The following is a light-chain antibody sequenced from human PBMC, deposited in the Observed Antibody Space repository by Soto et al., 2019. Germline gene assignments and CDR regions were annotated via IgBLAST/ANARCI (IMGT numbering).Light chain of an antibody. CDR1: QSISSY. J-gene: IGKJ1*01. Sequence: DIQMTQSPSSLSASVGDRVTITCRASQSISSYLDWYQQKPVKAPKLLIYAASTLQSGVPSRFSGSGSGTDFTLTISSLQPEDFATYYCQQSYNSLPTFGQGTKVDIK. V-gene: IGKV1-39*01. CDR3: QQSYNSLPT. CDR2: AAS.